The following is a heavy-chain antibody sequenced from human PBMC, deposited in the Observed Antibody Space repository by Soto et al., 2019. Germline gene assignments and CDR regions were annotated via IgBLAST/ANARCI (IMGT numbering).Heavy chain of an antibody. D-gene: IGHD3-22*01. J-gene: IGHJ3*02. CDR2: IYSTVST. V-gene: IGHV4-39*01. CDR1: SGSISSSLYY. Sequence: LSLTCSVSSGSISSSLYYWGWIRQPPGKGLEWIGTIYSTVSTHYNPSLKSRVTISVDTSKNQFSLKLNSVTAADTAVYYCARLPYYDTPPVTFDIWGQGAMVTVSS. CDR3: ARLPYYDTPPVTFDI.